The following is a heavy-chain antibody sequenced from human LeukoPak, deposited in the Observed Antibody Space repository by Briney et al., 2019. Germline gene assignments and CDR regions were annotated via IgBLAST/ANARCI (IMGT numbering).Heavy chain of an antibody. D-gene: IGHD4-17*01. V-gene: IGHV4-59*08. CDR2: IYNSGST. CDR1: GGSISSYY. J-gene: IGHJ5*02. CDR3: ARAPRSTVTKGWFDP. Sequence: PSETLSLTCTVSGGSISSYYWSWIRQPPGKGLEWIGYIYNSGSTNYNPSLKSRVTISVDTSKNQFSLKLSSVTAADTAVYYCARAPRSTVTKGWFDPWGQGTLVTVSS.